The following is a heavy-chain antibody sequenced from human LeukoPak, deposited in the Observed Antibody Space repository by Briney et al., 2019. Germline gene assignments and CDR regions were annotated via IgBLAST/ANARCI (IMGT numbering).Heavy chain of an antibody. D-gene: IGHD2/OR15-2a*01. V-gene: IGHV3-23*01. CDR1: RFTFNNYA. J-gene: IGHJ4*02. CDR3: AKAAPFVYFDS. CDR2: ISGSGAGT. Sequence: GGSLRLSCAASRFTFNNYAMTWVRQAPGKGLEWVSSISGSGAGTYYADSAKGRFTMSRDNSKNTLYLQMSSLRADDTAVYYCAKAAPFVYFDSWGQGTLVTVSS.